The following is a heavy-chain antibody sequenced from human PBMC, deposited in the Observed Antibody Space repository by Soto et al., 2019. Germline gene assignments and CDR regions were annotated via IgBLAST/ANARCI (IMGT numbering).Heavy chain of an antibody. D-gene: IGHD3-10*01. CDR2: ISGSSTTI. V-gene: IGHV3-21*01. Sequence: EVQLVQSGGGLVKPGGSLRLSCEASGFTFTSYTLNWVRQSPGKGLEWVSSISGSSTTIVYADSVKGRFTISRDSAGNSLYLQMNSLREEDTAVYYCARDYYGSGSFDSWGLGTLVTVSS. CDR3: ARDYYGSGSFDS. CDR1: GFTFTSYT. J-gene: IGHJ4*02.